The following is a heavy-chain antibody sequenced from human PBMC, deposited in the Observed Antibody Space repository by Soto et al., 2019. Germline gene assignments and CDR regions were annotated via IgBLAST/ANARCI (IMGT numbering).Heavy chain of an antibody. CDR2: ISSSSSYI. D-gene: IGHD1-20*01. J-gene: IGHJ4*02. CDR1: GFTFSSYS. V-gene: IGHV3-21*01. CDR3: AREGSGYNWNPDY. Sequence: EVQLVESGGGLVKPGGSLRLSCAASGFTFSSYSMNWVRQAPGKGLEWVSSISSSSSYIYYADSVKGRFTISRDNAKNSLYLQMNSLRAEDTAVYYCAREGSGYNWNPDYWGQGTLVTVSS.